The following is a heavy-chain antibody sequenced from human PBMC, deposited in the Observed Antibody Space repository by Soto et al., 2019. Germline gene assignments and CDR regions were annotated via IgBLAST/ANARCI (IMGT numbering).Heavy chain of an antibody. V-gene: IGHV4-59*08. J-gene: IGHJ4*02. D-gene: IGHD3-9*01. CDR2: IYYSGST. CDR3: ARQGYYDILTGQSFTLDY. CDR1: GCSISSYY. Sequence: SETPSLTCTVSGCSISSYYWSWIRQPPGKGLEWIGYIYYSGSTNYNPSLKSRVTISVDTSKNQFSLKLSSVTAADTAVYYCARQGYYDILTGQSFTLDYWGQGTLVTVSS.